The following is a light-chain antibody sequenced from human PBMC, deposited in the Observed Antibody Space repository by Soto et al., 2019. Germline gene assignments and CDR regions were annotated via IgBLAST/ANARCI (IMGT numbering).Light chain of an antibody. CDR3: QQRQYWPPIT. Sequence: VWTGGPATLSFSPWERGSLCYGGSLNVNSYLAWYQQKPGQAPRLLIYDASNRAAGIPARFSGSRSGTDFTLTIRSLEPEDFATYYCQQRQYWPPITFGQGTRLENK. V-gene: IGKV3-11*01. CDR1: LNVNSY. J-gene: IGKJ5*01. CDR2: DAS.